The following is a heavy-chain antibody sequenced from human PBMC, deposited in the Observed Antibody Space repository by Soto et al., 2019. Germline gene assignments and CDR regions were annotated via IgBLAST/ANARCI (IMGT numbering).Heavy chain of an antibody. CDR3: ARSIAVPSSHIDH. CDR1: GGSISGYY. J-gene: IGHJ4*02. V-gene: IGHV4-59*01. D-gene: IGHD6-6*01. CDR2: VYDIGST. Sequence: PSETLSLICSVSGGSISGYYWSWIRQAPGKGLEWIGYVYDIGSTSYNPSLQSRVTISVDTSKKQFSLSLRLVTAADTAVYFCARSIAVPSSHIDHWGQGTRVTVSS.